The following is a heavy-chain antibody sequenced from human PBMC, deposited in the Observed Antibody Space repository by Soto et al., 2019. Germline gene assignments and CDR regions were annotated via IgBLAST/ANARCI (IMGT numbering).Heavy chain of an antibody. J-gene: IGHJ4*02. V-gene: IGHV3-30-3*01. CDR3: ARGSSVVITHFDL. D-gene: IGHD3-22*01. CDR1: GYNFRSYV. CDR2: VSYDGSNK. Sequence: VQLVESGGGVVQPGRSLRLSCAASGYNFRSYVMHWVRQAPGKGLQWVAVVSYDGSNKYYADSVKGRFTISRDNSKNTLYLEITSLRAEDTAVYHCARGSSVVITHFDLWGQGTLVTVSS.